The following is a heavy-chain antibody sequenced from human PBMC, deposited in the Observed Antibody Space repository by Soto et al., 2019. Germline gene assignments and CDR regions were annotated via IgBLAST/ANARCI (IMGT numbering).Heavy chain of an antibody. CDR2: LSSCGAAT. J-gene: IGHJ4*02. D-gene: IGHD6-19*01. Sequence: EVQLLASGGGLVQPGGSLRLSCAASGLTFSSYAMSWVRQAPGKGLEWVSALSSCGAATYYADSVKGRFTISRDNSKNTLYLQMNSLRAEDTAVYYCAKDRYSSGWTAFDHWGQGSLVTVSS. CDR3: AKDRYSSGWTAFDH. V-gene: IGHV3-23*01. CDR1: GLTFSSYA.